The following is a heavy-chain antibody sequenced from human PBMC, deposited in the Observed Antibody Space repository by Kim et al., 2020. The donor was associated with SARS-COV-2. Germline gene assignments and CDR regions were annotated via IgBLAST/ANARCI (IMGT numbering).Heavy chain of an antibody. CDR2: INHSGST. Sequence: SETLSLTCAVYGGSFSGYYWSWIRQPPGKGLEWIGEINHSGSTNYNPSLKSRVTISVDTSKNQFSLKLSSVTAADTAVYYCVRGRYGEITIFGVVPGPYYMDVWGKGTTVTVS. CDR1: GGSFSGYY. D-gene: IGHD3-3*01. CDR3: VRGRYGEITIFGVVPGPYYMDV. V-gene: IGHV4-34*01. J-gene: IGHJ6*03.